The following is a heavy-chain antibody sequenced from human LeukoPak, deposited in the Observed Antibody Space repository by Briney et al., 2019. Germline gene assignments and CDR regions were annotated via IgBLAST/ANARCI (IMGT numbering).Heavy chain of an antibody. CDR3: ARNIAVAGTGY. CDR1: GFRFNTNG. D-gene: IGHD6-19*01. CDR2: ISSSSSYI. Sequence: GGSLRLSXAASGFRFNTNGMHWVRRAPGKGLEWVSSISSSSSYIYYADSVKGRFTTSRDNAKNSLYLQMNSLRAEDTAVYYCARNIAVAGTGYWGQGTLVTVSS. V-gene: IGHV3-21*01. J-gene: IGHJ4*02.